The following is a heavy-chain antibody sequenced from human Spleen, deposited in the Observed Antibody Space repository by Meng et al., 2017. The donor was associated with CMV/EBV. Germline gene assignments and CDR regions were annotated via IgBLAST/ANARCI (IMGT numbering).Heavy chain of an antibody. Sequence: SETLSLTCNVSGDSISSYYWNWIRLSPGRGLEWIGYVYYSGSTNCNPSLKSRVTISVDTSKNYFSLNLNSVTAADTALYYCARSHSANWYYGMDVWGLGTTVTVSS. CDR1: GDSISSYY. V-gene: IGHV4-59*01. CDR3: ARSHSANWYYGMDV. D-gene: IGHD4/OR15-4a*01. CDR2: VYYSGST. J-gene: IGHJ6*02.